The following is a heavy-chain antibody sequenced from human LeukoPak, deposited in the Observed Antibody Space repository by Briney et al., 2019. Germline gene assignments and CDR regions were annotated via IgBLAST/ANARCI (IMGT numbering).Heavy chain of an antibody. CDR1: GITFSSYA. J-gene: IGHJ4*02. CDR3: ARVMGRYCSSTSCYVDY. V-gene: IGHV3-30*04. CDR2: ISYDGSNK. D-gene: IGHD2-2*01. Sequence: GGSLSLFCAASGITFSSYAMHWVRQAPGKGLEWVAVISYDGSNKYYADSVKGRFTISRDNSKNTLYLQMNSLRAEDTAVYYCARVMGRYCSSTSCYVDYWGQGTLVTVSS.